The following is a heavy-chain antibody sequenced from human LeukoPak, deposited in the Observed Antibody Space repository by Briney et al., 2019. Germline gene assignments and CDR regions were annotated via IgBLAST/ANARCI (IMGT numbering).Heavy chain of an antibody. CDR3: GYSYGSDAFDI. CDR2: INHSGST. J-gene: IGHJ3*02. Sequence: SETLSLTCAVYGGSFSGYYWSWIRQPPGKGLEWIGEINHSGSTNYNPSLKSRVTISVDTSKNQFSLKLSSVTAVDTAVYYCGYSYGSDAFDIWGQGTMVTVSS. CDR1: GGSFSGYY. D-gene: IGHD5-18*01. V-gene: IGHV4-34*01.